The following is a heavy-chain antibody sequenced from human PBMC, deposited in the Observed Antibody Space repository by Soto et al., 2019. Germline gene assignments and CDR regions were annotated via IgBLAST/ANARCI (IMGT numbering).Heavy chain of an antibody. J-gene: IGHJ4*02. Sequence: EVQLVESGGGLVQPGGSLRLSCAASGFTFSSYWMSWVRQVPGKGLEWVANIKQDGNERYYVDSVKDRFTISRDNAKNSLYLQMNSLTAEDTAVYYCARVKSLAGEYWGQGTLVTVSS. V-gene: IGHV3-7*05. CDR2: IKQDGNER. CDR3: ARVKSLAGEY. CDR1: GFTFSSYW. D-gene: IGHD2-15*01.